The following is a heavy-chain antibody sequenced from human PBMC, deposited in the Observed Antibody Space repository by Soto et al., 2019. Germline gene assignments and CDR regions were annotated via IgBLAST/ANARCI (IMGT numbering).Heavy chain of an antibody. D-gene: IGHD2-8*01. Sequence: EVQMLESGGGLVHPGGSLRLSCAASGFTFSNYAMNWVRQAPGKGLEWVSAISGSGRKTYYADSVKGRLTISRDSSKNTRCLQKSSLRVENTRVCYSVQELNGQGSLTSSTQSGMDVWGQGNTVTLSS. J-gene: IGHJ6*01. CDR1: GFTFSNYA. V-gene: IGHV3-23*01. CDR2: ISGSGRKT. CDR3: VQELNGQGSLTSSTQSGMDV.